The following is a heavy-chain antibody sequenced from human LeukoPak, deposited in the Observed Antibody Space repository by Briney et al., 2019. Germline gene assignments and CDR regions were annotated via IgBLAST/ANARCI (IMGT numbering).Heavy chain of an antibody. CDR3: ARGPVVPAAMTDAFDI. V-gene: IGHV1-18*01. CDR2: ISAYNGNT. J-gene: IGHJ3*02. D-gene: IGHD2-2*01. Sequence: GASVKVSCKASGYTFTSYGISWVRQAPGQGLEWMGWISAYNGNTNYAQKLQGRVTMTTDTSTSTAYMELRSLRSDDTAVYYCARGPVVPAAMTDAFDIWGQGTMVTVSS. CDR1: GYTFTSYG.